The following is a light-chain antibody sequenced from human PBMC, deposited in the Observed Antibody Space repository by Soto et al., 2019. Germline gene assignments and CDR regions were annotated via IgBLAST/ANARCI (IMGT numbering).Light chain of an antibody. V-gene: IGKV3-20*01. CDR3: HQYGSSPPYS. Sequence: EIVLTQSRGTLSLSPGERATLSCRASQSVSSSYLAWYQQKPGKAPRLLVDGASSRATGIPYRFSGCGSGADFTLTISRLAPDDFALYYCHQYGSSPPYSFGQGTKLVIK. CDR1: QSVSSSY. J-gene: IGKJ2*01. CDR2: GAS.